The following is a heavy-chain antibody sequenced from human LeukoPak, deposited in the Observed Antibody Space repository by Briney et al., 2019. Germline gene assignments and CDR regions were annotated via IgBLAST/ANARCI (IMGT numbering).Heavy chain of an antibody. CDR3: ARDRNSYGVGYFDY. D-gene: IGHD4-17*01. V-gene: IGHV1-2*02. J-gene: IGHJ4*02. CDR1: GYTFTGYY. Sequence: ASVKVSCKTSGYTFTGYYMHWVRQAPGQGLEWMGWINPNSGGTNYAQKFQGRVTMTRDTSISTAYMGLRSLRSDDTAVYYCARDRNSYGVGYFDYWGRGTLVTVSS. CDR2: INPNSGGT.